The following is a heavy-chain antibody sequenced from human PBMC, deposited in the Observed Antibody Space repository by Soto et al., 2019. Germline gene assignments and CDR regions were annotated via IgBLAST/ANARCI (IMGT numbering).Heavy chain of an antibody. CDR1: GYTFTSYA. J-gene: IGHJ4*02. V-gene: IGHV1-18*01. CDR2: ISAYNGNT. Sequence: QVQLVQSGAEVKKPGASVKVSCXASGYTFTSYAISWVRQAPGQGLEWMGWISAYNGNTNYAQKLQGRVTMTTDTSTSTAXXEXXXXXXXXXXXXXCXRDAPPADYWGQGTLVTVSS. D-gene: IGHD2-2*01. CDR3: XRDAPPADY.